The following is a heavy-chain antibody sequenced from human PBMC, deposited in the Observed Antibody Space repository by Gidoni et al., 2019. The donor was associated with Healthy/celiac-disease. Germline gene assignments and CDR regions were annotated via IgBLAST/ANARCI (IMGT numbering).Heavy chain of an antibody. V-gene: IGHV2-26*01. D-gene: IGHD6-19*01. J-gene: IGHJ4*02. CDR1: GFSLSNARMG. CDR2: IFSNDEK. Sequence: QVTFKESVPVLVKPTETLPLTCTVSGFSLSNARMGVSWIRQPPGKALEWPAHIFSNDEKSYSPSLKSRLTISKDTSKSQVVLTMTNMDPVDTATYYCARTGGGSGWSPPFDYWGQGTLVTVSS. CDR3: ARTGGGSGWSPPFDY.